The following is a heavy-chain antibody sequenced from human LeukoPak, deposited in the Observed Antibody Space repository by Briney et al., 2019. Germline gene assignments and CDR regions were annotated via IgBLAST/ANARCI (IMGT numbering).Heavy chain of an antibody. J-gene: IGHJ4*02. CDR1: GFTFDDYA. CDR2: ISWNSGSI. CDR3: AKGGYSSSWYSVFDY. Sequence: PGGSLRLSCAASGFTFDDYAMHWVRQAPGKGLEWVSGISWNSGSIGYADSVKGRFTISRDNAKNSLYLQMNSLRAEDMALYYCAKGGYSSSWYSVFDYWGQRTLVTVSS. V-gene: IGHV3-9*03. D-gene: IGHD6-13*01.